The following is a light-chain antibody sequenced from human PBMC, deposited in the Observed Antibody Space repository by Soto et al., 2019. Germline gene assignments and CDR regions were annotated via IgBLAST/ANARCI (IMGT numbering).Light chain of an antibody. V-gene: IGKV1-39*01. Sequence: DTQMTQSPASLAAPVGDRLSITCRASQKCRSNVNWYQQKPGKAPHLNIYETSTLENEVPSRFSGDGYGTDFTVSISRLQPDEFAIYYCQRAFSTPRTFGQETKGEI. CDR1: QKCRSN. J-gene: IGKJ1*01. CDR3: QRAFSTPRT. CDR2: ETS.